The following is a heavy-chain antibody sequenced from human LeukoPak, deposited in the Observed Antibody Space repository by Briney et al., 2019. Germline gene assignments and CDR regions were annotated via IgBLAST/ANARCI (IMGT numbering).Heavy chain of an antibody. J-gene: IGHJ4*02. CDR3: ATGIAAAGTPPDFDY. Sequence: SETLSLTCTVSGGSISSYYWSWIRQPPGKGLEWIGYIYYSGSTNYNPSLTSRVTISVDTSKNQFSLKLSSVTAADTAVYYCATGIAAAGTPPDFDYWGPGTLVTVSS. CDR2: IYYSGST. V-gene: IGHV4-59*08. D-gene: IGHD6-13*01. CDR1: GGSISSYY.